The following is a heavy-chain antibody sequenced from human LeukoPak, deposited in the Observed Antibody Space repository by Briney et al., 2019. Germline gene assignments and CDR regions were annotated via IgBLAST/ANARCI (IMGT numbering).Heavy chain of an antibody. CDR1: GGSISSYY. D-gene: IGHD1-26*01. Sequence: SETLSLTCTGSGGSISSYYWSWIRQPPGKGLEWIGYIYYSGSTNYNPSLKSRVTMSVDTSKNQFSLKLSSVTAADTAVYYCARGRWELLYFDYWGQGTLVTVSS. CDR3: ARGRWELLYFDY. CDR2: IYYSGST. J-gene: IGHJ4*02. V-gene: IGHV4-59*12.